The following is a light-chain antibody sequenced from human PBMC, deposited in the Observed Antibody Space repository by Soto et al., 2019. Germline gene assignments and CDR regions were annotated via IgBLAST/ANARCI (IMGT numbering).Light chain of an antibody. CDR1: SSNIGAGYD. CDR2: GNS. Sequence: QSALTQPPSVSGAPGQRVTISCTGSSSNIGAGYDVHWYQQLPGTAPKLLIYGNSNRPSGVPDRFSGSKSGTSASLAITGLQAEDEADYYCQSYDSSLSGSVFGNGTKVTVL. J-gene: IGLJ1*01. V-gene: IGLV1-40*01. CDR3: QSYDSSLSGSV.